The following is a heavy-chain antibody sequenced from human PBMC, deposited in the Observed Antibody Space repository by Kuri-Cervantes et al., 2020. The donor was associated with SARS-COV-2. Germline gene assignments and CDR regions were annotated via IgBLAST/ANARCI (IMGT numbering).Heavy chain of an antibody. Sequence: GGSLRLSCKGSGYSFTSYWIGWVRHMPGKGLEWMGIIYPGDSDTRYSPFFQGQVTISADKSISTAYLQWSSLKASDTAMYYCARLARNHAFDIWGQGTMVTVSS. CDR2: IYPGDSDT. CDR1: GYSFTSYW. D-gene: IGHD1-14*01. V-gene: IGHV5-51*01. CDR3: ARLARNHAFDI. J-gene: IGHJ3*02.